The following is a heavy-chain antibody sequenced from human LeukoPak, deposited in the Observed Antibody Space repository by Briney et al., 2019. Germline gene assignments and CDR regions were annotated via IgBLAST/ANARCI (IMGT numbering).Heavy chain of an antibody. D-gene: IGHD7-27*01. CDR2: INTNTGNP. V-gene: IGHV7-4-1*02. CDR3: AREWGILDY. Sequence: EASVKVSCKASGYTFSGSYIHWVRQAPGQGLEWMGWINTNTGNPTYAQGFTGRFVFSLDTSVSTAYLQISSLKAEDTAVYYCAREWGILDYWGQGTLVTVSS. CDR1: GYTFSGSY. J-gene: IGHJ4*02.